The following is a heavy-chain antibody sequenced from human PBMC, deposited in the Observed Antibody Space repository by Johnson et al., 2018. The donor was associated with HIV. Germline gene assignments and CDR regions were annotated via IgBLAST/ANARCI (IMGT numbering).Heavy chain of an antibody. CDR2: FWYDGKAK. CDR1: AFSISTYG. CDR3: ATEGALTGTDAFDI. D-gene: IGHD7-27*01. V-gene: IGHV3-30*19. Sequence: QVQLVESGGGVVQPGRSLTLSCAASAFSISTYGMHWVRQAPGKGLEWVTGFWYDGKAKYHADSVRGRFTISRDNSKNTLYLQLNSLRAEDTAVYYCATEGALTGTDAFDIWGQGTMVTVSS. J-gene: IGHJ3*02.